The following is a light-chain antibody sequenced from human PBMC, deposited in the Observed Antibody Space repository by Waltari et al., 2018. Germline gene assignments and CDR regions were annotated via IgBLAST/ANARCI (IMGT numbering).Light chain of an antibody. Sequence: SSELTQDPAVSVALGQTVRITCQGDSLRSYYASWYQQKPGQAPVLVIYGKNNRPSGIPDRFSGASSGNTASLTFTGAQAEDEADYYCNSRDSSGNLVVFGGGTKLTVL. V-gene: IGLV3-19*01. CDR3: NSRDSSGNLVV. J-gene: IGLJ2*01. CDR2: GKN. CDR1: SLRSYY.